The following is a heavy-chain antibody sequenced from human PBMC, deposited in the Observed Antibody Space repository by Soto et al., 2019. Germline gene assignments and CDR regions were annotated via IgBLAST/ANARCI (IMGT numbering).Heavy chain of an antibody. CDR2: INPSGGSA. V-gene: IGHV1-46*01. CDR1: GYTFTSYY. CDR3: ARVALSGTGWYKNFDY. J-gene: IGHJ4*02. Sequence: ASVKVSCKASGYTFTSYYMHWVRQAPGQGLEWMGIINPSGGSATYAQKFQGRLTMTRDTSASTVYMELSSLRSEDTAVYYCARVALSGTGWYKNFDYWGQGTLVTVSS. D-gene: IGHD6-19*01.